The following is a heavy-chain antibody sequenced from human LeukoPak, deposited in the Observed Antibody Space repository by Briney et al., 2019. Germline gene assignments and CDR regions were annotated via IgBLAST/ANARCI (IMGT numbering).Heavy chain of an antibody. J-gene: IGHJ6*03. CDR1: GYSFTSYW. D-gene: IGHD3-3*01. Sequence: GESLKISCKGSGYSFTSYWIGWVRQMPGKGLEWMGIIYPGDSDTRYSPSFQGQVTISADKSISTAYLQWSSLKASDTAMYYCARHGSAVTEYYDFWSGSNPTYYYYYYMDVWGKGTTVTVSS. CDR2: IYPGDSDT. CDR3: ARHGSAVTEYYDFWSGSNPTYYYYYYMDV. V-gene: IGHV5-51*01.